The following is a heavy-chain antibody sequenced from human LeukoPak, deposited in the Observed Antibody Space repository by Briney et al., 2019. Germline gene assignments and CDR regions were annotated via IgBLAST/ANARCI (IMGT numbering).Heavy chain of an antibody. V-gene: IGHV1-8*01. CDR2: MNPNSGNT. D-gene: IGHD1-26*01. Sequence: ASVKVSCKASGYTFTSYDINGVRQATGQGLEWMGWMNPNSGNTGYAQKFQGRVTMTRNTSISTAYMELSSLRSEDTAVYYCARSKAGATLYGYWGQGTLVTVSS. CDR1: GYTFTSYD. CDR3: ARSKAGATLYGY. J-gene: IGHJ4*02.